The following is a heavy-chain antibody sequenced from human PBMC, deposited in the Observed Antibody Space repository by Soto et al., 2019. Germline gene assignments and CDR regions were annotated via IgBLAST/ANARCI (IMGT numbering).Heavy chain of an antibody. CDR3: ARDPGITMILGYYYYGMDV. Sequence: QVQLVESGRGVVQPGRSLRLSCAASGFTFSSYAMHWVRQAPGKGLEWVAVISYDGSNKYYADSVKGRFTISRDNSKNTLYLQMNSLRAEDTAVYYCARDPGITMILGYYYYGMDVWGQGTTVTVSS. CDR2: ISYDGSNK. V-gene: IGHV3-30-3*01. J-gene: IGHJ6*02. CDR1: GFTFSSYA. D-gene: IGHD3-22*01.